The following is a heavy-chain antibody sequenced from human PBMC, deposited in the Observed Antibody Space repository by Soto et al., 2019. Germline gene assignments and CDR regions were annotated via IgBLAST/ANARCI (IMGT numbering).Heavy chain of an antibody. Sequence: QVQLQESGPGLVKPSQTLSLACTVSDGSVSRGGYYWSWIRPSPGKNLEWIGNINYTARTSYNPSLKSRLTISLETSKRQFSLRLASVSAAETAVYYCAREGSYPHFDYWGRGALVPVSS. CDR1: DGSVSRGGYY. J-gene: IGHJ4*02. CDR3: AREGSYPHFDY. D-gene: IGHD1-26*01. CDR2: INYTART. V-gene: IGHV4-31*03.